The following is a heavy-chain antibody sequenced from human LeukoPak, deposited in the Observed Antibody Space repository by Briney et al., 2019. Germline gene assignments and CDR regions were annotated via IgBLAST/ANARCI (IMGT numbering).Heavy chain of an antibody. D-gene: IGHD1-26*01. CDR3: AGHQWVPAFDI. Sequence: SETLSLTCTVSGESMSGFYWNWIRQPPGKGLEWIGYMHYTGSTNYNPSLKSRVTISIDTSKNQFSLKLSSVTASDTAVYYCAGHQWVPAFDIWGQGTMVTVSS. V-gene: IGHV4-59*08. J-gene: IGHJ3*02. CDR2: MHYTGST. CDR1: GESMSGFY.